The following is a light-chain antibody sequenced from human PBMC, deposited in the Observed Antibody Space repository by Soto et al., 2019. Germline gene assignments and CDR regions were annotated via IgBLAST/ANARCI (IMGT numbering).Light chain of an antibody. CDR3: SSYTSSGTVL. CDR1: DRDIGGYNY. CDR2: DVS. Sequence: QSALTQPASVSGSRGQSITISCTGTDRDIGGYNYVSWYQHHPGKVPKLMIHDVSLRPSGVSSRFSGSKSGNTASLTISGLQTEDEADYFCSSYTSSGTVLFAGGTKLTVL. V-gene: IGLV2-14*03. J-gene: IGLJ2*01.